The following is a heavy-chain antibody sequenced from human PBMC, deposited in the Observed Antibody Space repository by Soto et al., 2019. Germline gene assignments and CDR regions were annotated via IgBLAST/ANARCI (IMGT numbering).Heavy chain of an antibody. CDR2: IYNGGGT. J-gene: IGHJ4*02. D-gene: IGHD6-6*01. Sequence: EVQLVETGGGVIQPGGSLRLSCAASGFTVSGNYMSWVRQAPGKGLEWVSVIYNGGGTYYADSVKVRFTISRDNSKNTLYLQMNSLRAEDTAVYYCASTRGSSYDYWGQGTLVTVSS. CDR1: GFTVSGNY. V-gene: IGHV3-53*02. CDR3: ASTRGSSYDY.